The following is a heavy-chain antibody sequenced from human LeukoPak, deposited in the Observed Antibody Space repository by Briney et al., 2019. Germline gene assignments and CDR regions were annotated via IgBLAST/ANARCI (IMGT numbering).Heavy chain of an antibody. D-gene: IGHD6-13*01. J-gene: IGHJ6*02. Sequence: ASVKVSCKASGYTFTSYYMHWVRQAPGQGLEWMGIINPSGGSTSYAQKFQGRVTITADESTSTAYMELSSLRSEDTAVYYCARGGEYSSSWYDYYYYYGMNVWGQGTTVTVSS. CDR3: ARGGEYSSSWYDYYYYYGMNV. CDR1: GYTFTSYY. CDR2: INPSGGST. V-gene: IGHV1-46*01.